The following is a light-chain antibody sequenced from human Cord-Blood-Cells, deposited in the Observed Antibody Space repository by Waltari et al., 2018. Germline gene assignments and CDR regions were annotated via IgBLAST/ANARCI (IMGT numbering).Light chain of an antibody. CDR3: QQRSNWPPYT. Sequence: EIVLTQSPATLSLSPGERATLSCRASQSVSSYLAWYQQTPGQAPRLLLYDASNRATGIPARFSGSGSGTDFTLTISSLEPEDFAVYYCQQRSNWPPYTFGQGTKLEIK. CDR1: QSVSSY. J-gene: IGKJ2*01. CDR2: DAS. V-gene: IGKV3-11*01.